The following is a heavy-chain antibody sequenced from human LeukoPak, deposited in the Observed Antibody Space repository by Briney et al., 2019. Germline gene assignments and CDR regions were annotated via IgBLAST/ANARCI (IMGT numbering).Heavy chain of an antibody. Sequence: ASVKVSCKASGFTFTSHDYNWVRQATGQGLEWMGWMNPNSGNTGYAQKFQGRVTMTRDTSITTVYMELSSLTSEDTAVYYCARERGKRIAAASFDYWGQGTLVTVSS. CDR3: ARERGKRIAAASFDY. J-gene: IGHJ4*02. V-gene: IGHV1-8*02. D-gene: IGHD6-13*01. CDR1: GFTFTSHD. CDR2: MNPNSGNT.